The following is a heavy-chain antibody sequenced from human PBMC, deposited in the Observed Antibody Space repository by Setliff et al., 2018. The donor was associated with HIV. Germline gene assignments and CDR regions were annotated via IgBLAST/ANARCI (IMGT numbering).Heavy chain of an antibody. CDR2: AHYSGSN. Sequence: SETLSLTCTVSGGSIRSYYWSWIRQPPGKGLEWLGHAHYSGSNKNNPSLRSRISMAVDMSKNQVSLKLSSVTAADTAVYYCARVGYNDDSGYPYNWFDPWGQGTLVTVSS. D-gene: IGHD3-22*01. CDR3: ARVGYNDDSGYPYNWFDP. CDR1: GGSIRSYY. V-gene: IGHV4-59*01. J-gene: IGHJ5*02.